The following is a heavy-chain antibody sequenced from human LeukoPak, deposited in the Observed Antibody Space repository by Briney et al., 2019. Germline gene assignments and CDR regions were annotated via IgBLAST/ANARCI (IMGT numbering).Heavy chain of an antibody. V-gene: IGHV1-2*02. D-gene: IGHD2-8*01. CDR3: ARDGVSTTPDFDY. CDR2: IYTNSGAT. Sequence: ASVKVSCKTSGYTFTAYYMYWLRQAPGQGLECMGWIYTNSGATGYAQNFQGRVTMTRDTSVSTIYMELSRLRSDDTAVYYCARDGVSTTPDFDYWGQGTLVTVSS. J-gene: IGHJ4*02. CDR1: GYTFTAYY.